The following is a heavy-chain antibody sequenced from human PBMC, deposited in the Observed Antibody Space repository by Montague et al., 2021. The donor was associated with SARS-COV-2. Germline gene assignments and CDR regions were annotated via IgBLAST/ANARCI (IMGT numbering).Heavy chain of an antibody. J-gene: IGHJ6*02. D-gene: IGHD3-10*01. V-gene: IGHV4-34*01. CDR3: ARGRSTRVRGVIFTSYYYYYYGIDV. CDR2: INHSGTS. Sequence: SETLSLTCAVYGGSFTENFWTWIRQPPGKGLEWIGEINHSGTSNYNASLRSRVTISIDTAKNQFSLRLSALAAADTAVYYCARGRSTRVRGVIFTSYYYYYYGIDVWGQGTTATVSS. CDR1: GGSFTENF.